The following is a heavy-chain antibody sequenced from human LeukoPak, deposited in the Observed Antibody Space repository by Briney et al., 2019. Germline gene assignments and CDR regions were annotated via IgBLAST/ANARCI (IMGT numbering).Heavy chain of an antibody. CDR3: ARDGGVFTYYYDSSGYYFDY. CDR2: MRSKAYNYAT. J-gene: IGHJ4*02. Sequence: GGSLRLSCAASGFTFSGSAMHWVRQASGKGLEWVGRMRSKAYNYATAYAASVKGRFTISRDDSKNTAYLQMNSLRAEYTAVYYCARDGGVFTYYYDSSGYYFDYWGQGTLVTVSS. CDR1: GFTFSGSA. D-gene: IGHD3-22*01. V-gene: IGHV3-73*01.